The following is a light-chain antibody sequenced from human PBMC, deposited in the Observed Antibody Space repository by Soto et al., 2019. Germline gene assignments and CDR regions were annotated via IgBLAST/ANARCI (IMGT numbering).Light chain of an antibody. CDR1: QSVSSSY. CDR3: QQYGSSPALT. J-gene: IGKJ4*01. Sequence: EIVLTQSPGTLSLSPGERATLSCRASQSVSSSYLAWYQQKPGHAPRLLICGASSRATGIPDRFSGSGSGTDFTLTISRLETEDFAVYYCQQYGSSPALTFGGGTKVEIK. CDR2: GAS. V-gene: IGKV3-20*01.